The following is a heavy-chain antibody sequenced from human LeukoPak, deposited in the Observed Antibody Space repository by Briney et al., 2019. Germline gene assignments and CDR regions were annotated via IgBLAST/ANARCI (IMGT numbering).Heavy chain of an antibody. Sequence: SETLSLTCAVYGGSFSGYYWSWIRQPPGKGLEWMGEINHSGSTNYNPSLKSRVTISVDTYKNQFSLKLSSVTAADTAVYYCARAVLGGGYGYFDYWGQGTLVTVSS. CDR1: GGSFSGYY. V-gene: IGHV4-34*01. CDR3: ARAVLGGGYGYFDY. J-gene: IGHJ4*02. D-gene: IGHD5-12*01. CDR2: INHSGST.